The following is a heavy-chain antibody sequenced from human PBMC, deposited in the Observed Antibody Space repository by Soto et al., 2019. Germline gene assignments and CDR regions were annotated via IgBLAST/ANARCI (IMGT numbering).Heavy chain of an antibody. CDR3: ARISRDHTPPYYGMDV. CDR2: IYYSGSS. D-gene: IGHD3-16*02. J-gene: IGHJ6*02. CDR1: GGSISSGGYY. Sequence: SETLSLTCTVSGGSISSGGYYWSWIRQHPGKGLEWIAYIYYSGSSYYNPSLKSRVTIFVDTSKNQFSLNLTSVTAADTAVYYCARISRDHTPPYYGMDVWGQGTTVTVSS. V-gene: IGHV4-31*03.